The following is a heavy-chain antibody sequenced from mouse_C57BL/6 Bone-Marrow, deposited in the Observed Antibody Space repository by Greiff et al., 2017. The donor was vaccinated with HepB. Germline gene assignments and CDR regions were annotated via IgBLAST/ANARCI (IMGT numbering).Heavy chain of an antibody. D-gene: IGHD1-1*01. CDR2: IYPGSGST. V-gene: IGHV1-55*01. CDR3: AIGSITTVVASFDY. CDR1: GYTFTSYW. Sequence: QVQLQQPGAELVKPGASVKMSCKASGYTFTSYWITWVKQRPGQGLEWIGDIYPGSGSTNYNEKFKSKATLTVDTSSSTAYMQLSSLTSEDSAVYYCAIGSITTVVASFDYWGQGTTLTVSS. J-gene: IGHJ2*01.